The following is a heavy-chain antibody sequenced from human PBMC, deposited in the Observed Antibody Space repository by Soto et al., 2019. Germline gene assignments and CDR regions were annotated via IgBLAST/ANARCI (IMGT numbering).Heavy chain of an antibody. CDR3: ARGGRTSYSTSWYWIGYFDY. CDR1: GYTFTSYY. V-gene: IGHV1-46*01. Sequence: ASVKVSCKASGYTFTSYYMHWVRQAPGQGLEWMGIINPSGGSTSYAQKFQGRVTMTRDTSTSTVYMELSSLRSEDTAVYYCARGGRTSYSTSWYWIGYFDYWGQGTLVTVSS. CDR2: INPSGGST. J-gene: IGHJ4*02. D-gene: IGHD6-13*01.